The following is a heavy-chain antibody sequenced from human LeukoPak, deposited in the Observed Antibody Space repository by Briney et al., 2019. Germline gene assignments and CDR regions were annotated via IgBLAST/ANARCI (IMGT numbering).Heavy chain of an antibody. D-gene: IGHD4-17*01. CDR3: ARIYGDYGLTYYYMDV. Sequence: GGFLRLSCAASGFTFSSYSMNWVRQAPGKGLEWVSSISSSSSYIYYADSVKGRFTISRDNAKNSLYLQMNSLRAEDTAVYYCARIYGDYGLTYYYMDVWGKGTTVTVSS. CDR2: ISSSSSYI. V-gene: IGHV3-21*01. CDR1: GFTFSSYS. J-gene: IGHJ6*03.